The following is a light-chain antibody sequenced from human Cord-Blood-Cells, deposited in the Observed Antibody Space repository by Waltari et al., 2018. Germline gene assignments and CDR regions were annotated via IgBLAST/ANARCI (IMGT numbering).Light chain of an antibody. V-gene: IGKV1-39*01. CDR1: QSISSY. CDR2: AAS. CDR3: QQSYSTPRT. Sequence: EIQMTQSPSSLSASVGDRVTITCRASQSISSYLNWYEQKAGKAPKLLIYAASSLQSGVPSRFSGSVSGTDFTLTISSLQPEDCATYYCQQSYSTPRTFVPGTKVYIK. J-gene: IGKJ3*01.